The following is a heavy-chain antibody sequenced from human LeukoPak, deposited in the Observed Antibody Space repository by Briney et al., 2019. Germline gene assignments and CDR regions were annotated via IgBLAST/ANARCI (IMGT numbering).Heavy chain of an antibody. J-gene: IGHJ4*02. D-gene: IGHD6-13*01. CDR2: IIPIFGTA. Sequence: SVKDSCKASGGTFSSYAISWVRQAPGQGLEWMGGIIPIFGTANYAQKFQGRVTITADKSTSTAYMELSSLRSEDMAVYYCARDLVAAAGTLGYWGQGTLVTVSS. CDR3: ARDLVAAAGTLGY. CDR1: GGTFSSYA. V-gene: IGHV1-69*06.